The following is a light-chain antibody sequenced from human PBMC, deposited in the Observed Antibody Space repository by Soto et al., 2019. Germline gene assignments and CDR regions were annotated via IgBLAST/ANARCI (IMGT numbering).Light chain of an antibody. J-gene: IGKJ1*01. CDR2: LAS. CDR1: QAVNTR. Sequence: VVTQSPATLSSFPGDRVTLSCRASQAVNTRLAWYQHKPGQAPRLLIYLASNRAAGVPARFSGSGSGTDFTLTISDVEPEDFAVYYCHQRQSWPRTFGQGTKVDIK. CDR3: HQRQSWPRT. V-gene: IGKV3-11*01.